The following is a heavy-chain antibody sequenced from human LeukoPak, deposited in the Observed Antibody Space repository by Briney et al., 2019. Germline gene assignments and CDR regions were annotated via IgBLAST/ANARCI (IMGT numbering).Heavy chain of an antibody. Sequence: PSETLSLTCTVSGGSISSYYWSWIRQPPGKGLEWIGYIYYSGSTNYNPSLKSRVTMSLDHSKNQFSLDLTSVTSADTAVYYCARNRGWYATDVWGQGAAVTVSS. CDR3: ARNRGWYATDV. D-gene: IGHD6-19*01. V-gene: IGHV4-59*01. CDR1: GGSISSYY. CDR2: IYYSGST. J-gene: IGHJ6*02.